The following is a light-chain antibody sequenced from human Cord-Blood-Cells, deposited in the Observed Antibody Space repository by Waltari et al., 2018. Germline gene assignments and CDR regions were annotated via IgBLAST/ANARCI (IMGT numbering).Light chain of an antibody. J-gene: IGLJ2*01. CDR2: GNS. Sequence: QSVLTQPPSVSGAPGQRVTISCPGSSSNIGAGYAVHWYHQLPGPAPKLLIYGNSNRPSGVPDRFSGSKSGTSASLAITGLQAEDEADYYCQSYDSSLSGSVFGGGTKLTVL. CDR1: SSNIGAGYA. V-gene: IGLV1-40*01. CDR3: QSYDSSLSGSV.